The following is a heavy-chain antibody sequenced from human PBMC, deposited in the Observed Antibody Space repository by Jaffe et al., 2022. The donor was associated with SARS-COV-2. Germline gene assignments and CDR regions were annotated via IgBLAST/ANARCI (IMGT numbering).Heavy chain of an antibody. D-gene: IGHD3-10*01. V-gene: IGHV3-7*01. CDR1: GFILSDFW. CDR2: IKHDGSEK. Sequence: EVQLVESGGGLVQPGGSLRLSCAASGFILSDFWMSWVRQAPGKGLEWVANIKHDGSEKYYMDSVKGRFTISRDNAKNSLFLQMNSLRAEDTAVYYCAVSAVVRGGVECWGQGTQVTVSS. J-gene: IGHJ4*02. CDR3: AVSAVVRGGVEC.